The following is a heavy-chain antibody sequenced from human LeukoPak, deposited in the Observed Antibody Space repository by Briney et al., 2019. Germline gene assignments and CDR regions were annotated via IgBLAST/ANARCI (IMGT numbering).Heavy chain of an antibody. CDR2: IIPILGIA. D-gene: IGHD6-13*01. CDR3: ARVQQPGSPGVDY. J-gene: IGHJ4*02. CDR1: GGTFSSYA. V-gene: IGHV1-69*04. Sequence: GASVKVSCKASGGTFSSYAISWVRQAPGQGLEWMGRIIPILGIANYAQKFQGRVTITADKSTSTAYMELSSLRSEDTAVYYCARVQQPGSPGVDYWGQGTLVTVSS.